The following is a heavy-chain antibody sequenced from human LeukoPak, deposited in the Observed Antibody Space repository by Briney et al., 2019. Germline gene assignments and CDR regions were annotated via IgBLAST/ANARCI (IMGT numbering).Heavy chain of an antibody. CDR2: ISWNSGSI. J-gene: IGHJ4*02. CDR1: GFTFDDYA. CDR3: ARHPNWNFDS. Sequence: GGSLRLSCAASGFTFDDYAMHWVRQAPGKGLEWVSGISWNSGSIGYADSVKGRFTISRDNDKNSLYLQMNNLRAEDTAVYYCARHPNWNFDSWGQGTLVTVSS. V-gene: IGHV3-9*01. D-gene: IGHD1-1*01.